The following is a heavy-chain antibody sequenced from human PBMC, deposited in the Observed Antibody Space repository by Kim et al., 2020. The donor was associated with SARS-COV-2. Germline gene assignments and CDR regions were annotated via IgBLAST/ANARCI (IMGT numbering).Heavy chain of an antibody. CDR2: INPSGGST. CDR1: GYTFTSYY. V-gene: IGHV1-46*01. D-gene: IGHD1-1*01. CDR3: ARDSSPEGLEPYYYGMDV. J-gene: IGHJ6*02. Sequence: ASVKVSCKASGYTFTSYYMHWVRQAPGQGLEWMGIINPSGGSTSYAQKFQGRVTMTRDTSTSTVYMELSSLRSEDTAVYYCARDSSPEGLEPYYYGMDVLGQGTTVTVSS.